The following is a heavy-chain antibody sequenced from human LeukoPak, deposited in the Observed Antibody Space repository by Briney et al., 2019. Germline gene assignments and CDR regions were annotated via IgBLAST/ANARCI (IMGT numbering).Heavy chain of an antibody. CDR1: GGSINSYY. D-gene: IGHD1-14*01. CDR3: ARVDQRGYNDAFDN. Sequence: SETLSLTCTVSGGSINSYYWSCLRQPPGKGLEWIGYIYYSGSTNYNPSLKSRVTISVDTSKNQFSLKLSSVTAADTAVYCCARVDQRGYNDAFDNWGQGTMVTVSS. V-gene: IGHV4-59*01. J-gene: IGHJ3*02. CDR2: IYYSGST.